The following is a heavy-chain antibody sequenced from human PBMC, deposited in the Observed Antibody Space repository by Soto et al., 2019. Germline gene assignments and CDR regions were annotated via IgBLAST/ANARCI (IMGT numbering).Heavy chain of an antibody. CDR3: VRYYYVSSDYHYHYFDY. Sequence: ASVKVSCKASGYTFTTYWLQWVRQAPGQGLEWMGLIIPSDGRTTYTQKFQDRVTMTRDTSTSTVYMELSSLISEDTAVYYCVRYYYVSSDYHYHYFDYWGQGTLVTVSS. CDR2: IIPSDGRT. J-gene: IGHJ4*02. D-gene: IGHD3-22*01. CDR1: GYTFTTYW. V-gene: IGHV1-46*01.